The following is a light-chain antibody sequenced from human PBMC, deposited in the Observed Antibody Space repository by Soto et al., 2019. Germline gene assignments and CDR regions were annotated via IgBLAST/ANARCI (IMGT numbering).Light chain of an antibody. CDR1: QSLLQSNGYNY. V-gene: IGKV2-28*01. CDR3: MQALQTPRT. J-gene: IGKJ1*01. CDR2: LGS. Sequence: DIVMTQSPLSLSVTPGEPASISCRSSQSLLQSNGYNYLDWYLQKPGQSPQLLIYLGSSRASGVPDRFSGSGSGTDFTLKISRVEAEDVGVYYCMQALQTPRTFGQGTKVEIK.